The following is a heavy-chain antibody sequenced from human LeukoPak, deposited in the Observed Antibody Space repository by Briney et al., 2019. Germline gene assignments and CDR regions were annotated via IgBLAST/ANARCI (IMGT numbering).Heavy chain of an antibody. V-gene: IGHV1-69*05. CDR1: GGTFSSYA. CDR3: ARMDYDILTGYYPLDY. D-gene: IGHD3-9*01. Sequence: ASVKVSCKASGGTFSSYAISWVRQAPGQGLEWMGRIIPIFGTANYAQKFQGRVTITRNTSISTAYMELSSLRSEDTAVYYCARMDYDILTGYYPLDYWGQGTLVTVSS. J-gene: IGHJ4*02. CDR2: IIPIFGTA.